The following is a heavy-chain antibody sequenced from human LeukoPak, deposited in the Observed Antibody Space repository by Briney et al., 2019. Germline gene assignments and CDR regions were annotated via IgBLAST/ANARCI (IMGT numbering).Heavy chain of an antibody. Sequence: KPSETLSLTCTVSGGSISSYYWSWIRQPPGKGLEWIGYIYYSGSTNYNPSLKSRVTISVDTSKNQFSLKLSPVTAADTAVYYCAREVGFGGTHCDYWRQGTLVSVPS. D-gene: IGHD3-10*01. CDR3: AREVGFGGTHCDY. CDR1: GGSISSYY. CDR2: IYYSGST. J-gene: IGHJ4*02. V-gene: IGHV4-59*01.